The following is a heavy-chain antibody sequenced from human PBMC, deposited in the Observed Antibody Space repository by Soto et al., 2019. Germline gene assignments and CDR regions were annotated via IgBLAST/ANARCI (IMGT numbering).Heavy chain of an antibody. J-gene: IGHJ4*02. CDR2: IGTAGDT. V-gene: IGHV3-13*01. D-gene: IGHD6-13*01. CDR1: GFTFSSYD. CDR3: ARGGIAAGGGADY. Sequence: EVQLVESGGGLVQPGGSLRLSCAASGFTFSSYDMHWVRQATGKGLEWVSAIGTAGDTYYPGSVKGRFTISRENAKNSLYLQMNSLRAGDTAVYYCARGGIAAGGGADYWGQGTLVTVSS.